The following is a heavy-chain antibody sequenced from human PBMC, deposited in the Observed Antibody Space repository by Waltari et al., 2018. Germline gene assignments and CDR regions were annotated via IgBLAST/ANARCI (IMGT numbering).Heavy chain of an antibody. V-gene: IGHV1-69*05. CDR2: IIPIFGTA. Sequence: QVQLVQSGAEVKKPGSSVKVSCKASGGTFRSYAISWVRQAPGQGLEWMGGIIPIFGTANYAQKFQGRVTITTDESTSTAYMELSSLRSEDTAVYYCARDRDGFGESWGAFDIWGQGTMVTVSS. J-gene: IGHJ3*02. CDR3: ARDRDGFGESWGAFDI. CDR1: GGTFRSYA. D-gene: IGHD3-10*01.